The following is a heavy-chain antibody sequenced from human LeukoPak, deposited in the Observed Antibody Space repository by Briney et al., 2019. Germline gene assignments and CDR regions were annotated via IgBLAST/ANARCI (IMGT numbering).Heavy chain of an antibody. J-gene: IGHJ4*02. Sequence: GGSLRLSCAASGFTFSSYAMHWVRQAPGKGLEWVAVISYDGSNKYYADSVKGRFTISGDNSKNTLYLQMNSLRAEDTAVYYCAREESSWYACFDYWGQGTLVTVSS. CDR1: GFTFSSYA. CDR3: AREESSWYACFDY. D-gene: IGHD6-13*01. V-gene: IGHV3-30*04. CDR2: ISYDGSNK.